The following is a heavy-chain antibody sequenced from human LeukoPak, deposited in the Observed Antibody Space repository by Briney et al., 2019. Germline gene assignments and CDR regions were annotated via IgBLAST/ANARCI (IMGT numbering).Heavy chain of an antibody. CDR2: INPNSGGT. J-gene: IGHJ4*02. CDR3: ARGDVDTAMVTPDY. CDR1: GYTFTGYY. V-gene: IGHV1-2*02. D-gene: IGHD5-18*01. Sequence: ASVKVSCKASGYTFTGYYMHWVRQAPGQGLEWMGRINPNSGGTNNEQKFQGRVTMTRDTSISTAYMELSRLRFDDTAVYYCARGDVDTAMVTPDYWGQGTLVTVSS.